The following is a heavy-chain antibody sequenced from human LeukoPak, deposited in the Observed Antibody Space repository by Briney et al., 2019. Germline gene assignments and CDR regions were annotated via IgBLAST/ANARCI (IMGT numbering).Heavy chain of an antibody. Sequence: GGSLRLACGASGFTFSSYWMTWVRQAPGKGLEWVANIKQDGSETYYVDSLNGRITISRDNAKNSLYQQINSLRAEDTAVYYCARFSSTTAWCFDCWGQGTLVTVSS. CDR3: ARFSSTTAWCFDC. D-gene: IGHD2-8*02. V-gene: IGHV3-7*03. J-gene: IGHJ4*02. CDR2: IKQDGSET. CDR1: GFTFSSYW.